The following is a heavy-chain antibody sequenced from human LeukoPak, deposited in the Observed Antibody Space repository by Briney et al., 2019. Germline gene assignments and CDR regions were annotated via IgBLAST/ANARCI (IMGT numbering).Heavy chain of an antibody. D-gene: IGHD2-2*01. CDR1: GYTFTNYY. V-gene: IGHV1-46*01. CDR2: INPRSGST. CDR3: AKVGQYQLLWGYFQH. J-gene: IGHJ1*01. Sequence: VASVKVSCKASGYTFTNYYMHWVRQAPGQGLEWVGIINPRSGSTSYAQKFQGRVTMTRDTSTSTVYMELSSLRSEDTAVYYCAKVGQYQLLWGYFQHWGQGTLVTVS.